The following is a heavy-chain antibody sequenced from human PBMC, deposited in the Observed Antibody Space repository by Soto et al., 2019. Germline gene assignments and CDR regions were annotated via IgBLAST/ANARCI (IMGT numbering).Heavy chain of an antibody. J-gene: IGHJ6*03. CDR3: ARKAATLEKSMDV. V-gene: IGHV3-33*01. Sequence: GGSLRLSCAASGFTFSSYGMHWVRQAPGKGLEWVAVIWYDGSNKYYADSVKGRFTISRDNSKNTLYLQMNSLRAEDTAVYYCARKAATLEKSMDVWGKGTTVTVSS. CDR1: GFTFSSYG. CDR2: IWYDGSNK. D-gene: IGHD6-25*01.